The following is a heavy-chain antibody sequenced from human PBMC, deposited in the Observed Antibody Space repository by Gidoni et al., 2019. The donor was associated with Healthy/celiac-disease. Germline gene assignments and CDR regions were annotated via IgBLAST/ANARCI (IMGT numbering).Heavy chain of an antibody. Sequence: EVQLVESGGGLVQPGGAVRVSCAASGVPLSSYWLSWVRQAPGKGVGLVANIKQDGSEKYYVDSVKGRFPISRDNAKNSLYLQMNSLRAEDTAVYYCARVTPTVLRFFIRENWFDPWGQGTLVTVSS. CDR2: IKQDGSEK. CDR3: ARVTPTVLRFFIRENWFDP. D-gene: IGHD3-3*01. V-gene: IGHV3-7*03. CDR1: GVPLSSYW. J-gene: IGHJ5*02.